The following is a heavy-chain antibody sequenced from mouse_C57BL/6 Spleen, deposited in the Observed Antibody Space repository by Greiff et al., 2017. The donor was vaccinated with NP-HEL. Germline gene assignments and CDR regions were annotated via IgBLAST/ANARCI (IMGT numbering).Heavy chain of an antibody. V-gene: IGHV1-72*01. J-gene: IGHJ3*01. CDR2: IDPNCGGT. CDR3: SRGNSYDGGWFAY. Sequence: QVQLQQPGAELVKPGASVKLSCKASGYSFTSYWMHWVKQRPGRGLEWIGRIDPNCGGTKYNEKLKSKATLTVDKPSSTTYMLLRSLTSEDSAVYDCSRGNSYDGGWFAYWGQGTLVTVSA. D-gene: IGHD2-12*01. CDR1: GYSFTSYW.